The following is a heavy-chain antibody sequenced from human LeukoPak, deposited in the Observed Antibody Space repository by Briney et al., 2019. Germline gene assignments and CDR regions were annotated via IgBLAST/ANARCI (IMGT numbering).Heavy chain of an antibody. CDR2: ISGGGGTT. V-gene: IGHV3-23*01. CDR1: GFTFSSYA. J-gene: IGHJ4*02. Sequence: HPGGSLRLSCAASGFTFSSYAMNWVRQAPGKGLEWVSAISGGGGTTYYADSVKGRFTISRDNSKNTLFLQMNSLRAEDTAVYYCAKDREGLSSGYGLEYFDYWGQGTLVTVSS. CDR3: AKDREGLSSGYGLEYFDY. D-gene: IGHD5-12*01.